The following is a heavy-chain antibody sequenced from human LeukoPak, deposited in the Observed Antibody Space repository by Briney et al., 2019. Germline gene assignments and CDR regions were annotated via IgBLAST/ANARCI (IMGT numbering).Heavy chain of an antibody. CDR3: ARTLSIAARLSWFDP. CDR2: IIPIFGTA. CDR1: GGTFSSYA. Sequence: GASVKVSCKASGGTFSSYAISWVRQAPGQGLEWMGGIIPIFGTANYAQKFRGRVTITTDESTSTAYMELSSLRSEDTAVYYCARTLSIAARLSWFDPWGQGTLVTVSS. V-gene: IGHV1-69*05. J-gene: IGHJ5*02. D-gene: IGHD6-6*01.